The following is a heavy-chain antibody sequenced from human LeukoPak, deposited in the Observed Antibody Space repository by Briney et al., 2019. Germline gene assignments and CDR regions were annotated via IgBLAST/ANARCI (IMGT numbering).Heavy chain of an antibody. CDR3: ARLSPASEVFWSGFYVYYFDY. D-gene: IGHD3-3*01. CDR2: INYRGTT. Sequence: SETLSLTCTVSGGSVSSSSYYWGWIRQPPGKGLEFIGSINYRGTTYYNPSLKSRVTISIDTSKNRFSLRVASVTAADTAVYFCARLSPASEVFWSGFYVYYFDYWGQGTLVAVSS. J-gene: IGHJ4*02. V-gene: IGHV4-39*01. CDR1: GGSVSSSSYY.